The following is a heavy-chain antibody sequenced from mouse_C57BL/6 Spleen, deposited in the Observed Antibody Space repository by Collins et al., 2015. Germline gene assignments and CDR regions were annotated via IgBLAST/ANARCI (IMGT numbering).Heavy chain of an antibody. D-gene: IGHD2-1*01. CDR1: GFTFSSYA. CDR3: ARDRGHRNGNYPFAY. V-gene: IGHV5-4*01. CDR2: ISDGGSYT. J-gene: IGHJ3*01. Sequence: EVQLVESGGGLVKPGGSLKLSCAASGFTFSSYAMSWVRQTPEKRLEWVATISDGGSYTYYPDNVKGRFTISRDNAKNNLYLQMSHLKSEDTAMYYCARDRGHRNGNYPFAYWGQGTLVTVSA.